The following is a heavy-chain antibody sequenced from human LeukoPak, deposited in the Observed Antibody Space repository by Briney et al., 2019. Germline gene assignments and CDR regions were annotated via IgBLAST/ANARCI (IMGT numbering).Heavy chain of an antibody. CDR1: GFTFSIYD. J-gene: IGHJ5*02. CDR3: ARDATSNYDFWSGSNWFDP. D-gene: IGHD3-3*01. V-gene: IGHV3-21*01. Sequence: GGSLRLSCAASGFTFSIYDMSWVRQAPGKGLEWVSSISSSSSYIYYADSVKGRFTISRDNAKNSLYLQMNSLRAEDTAVYYCARDATSNYDFWSGSNWFDPWGQGTLVTVSS. CDR2: ISSSSSYI.